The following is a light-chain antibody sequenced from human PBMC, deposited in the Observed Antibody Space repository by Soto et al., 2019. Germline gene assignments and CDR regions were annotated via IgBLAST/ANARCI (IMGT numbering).Light chain of an antibody. CDR3: QQYYSHPPLT. J-gene: IGKJ4*01. CDR1: QGINKY. CDR2: GAS. Sequence: AIRMTQSPSSLSASTGDRFTFTCRASQGINKYLAWYQQKPGKAPKLLIYGASTLQTGVPSRFSGSGSGTDFTLTISSLQSEDFATYYCQQYYSHPPLTFGGGTKVDIK. V-gene: IGKV1-8*01.